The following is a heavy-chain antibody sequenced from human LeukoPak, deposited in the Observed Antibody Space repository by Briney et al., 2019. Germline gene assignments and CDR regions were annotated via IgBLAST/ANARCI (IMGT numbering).Heavy chain of an antibody. V-gene: IGHV1-69*06. CDR1: GGTFSSYA. J-gene: IGHJ6*03. D-gene: IGHD6-13*01. CDR3: ARGLRGIAAAAPGHYYYYYYMDV. CDR2: IIPIFGTA. Sequence: SVKVSCKAPGGTFSSYAISWVRQAPGQGLEWMGGIIPIFGTANYAQKFQGRVTITADKSTSTAYMELSSLRSEDTAVYYCARGLRGIAAAAPGHYYYYYYMDVWGKGTTVTVSS.